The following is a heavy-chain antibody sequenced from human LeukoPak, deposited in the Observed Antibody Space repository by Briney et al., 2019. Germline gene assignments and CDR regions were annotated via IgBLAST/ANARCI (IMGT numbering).Heavy chain of an antibody. CDR3: ATDTAMITTFDY. J-gene: IGHJ4*02. D-gene: IGHD5-18*01. Sequence: GGSLRLSCAASGFTFSSYAMSWVRQAPGKGLEWVSAISGSGGSTYYADSVKGRFTISRDNSKNTLYLQMNSLRAEDTAVYYCATDTAMITTFDYWGQGTLVTVSS. CDR1: GFTFSSYA. CDR2: ISGSGGST. V-gene: IGHV3-23*01.